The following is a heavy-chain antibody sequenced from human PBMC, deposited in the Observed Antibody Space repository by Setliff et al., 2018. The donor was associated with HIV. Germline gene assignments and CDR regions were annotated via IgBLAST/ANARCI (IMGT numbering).Heavy chain of an antibody. D-gene: IGHD4-17*01. CDR3: ARDSPLDYGDYYFDY. V-gene: IGHV4-4*07. CDR1: GASISSFY. Sequence: SETLSLTCSVSGASISSFYWSWMRQSAGKGLEWIGRVHSDGTSNYNPSLKSRVTMSLDTSKSQFSLKLSSVTAADTAVYYCARDSPLDYGDYYFDYWGRGTLVTVSS. CDR2: VHSDGTS. J-gene: IGHJ4*02.